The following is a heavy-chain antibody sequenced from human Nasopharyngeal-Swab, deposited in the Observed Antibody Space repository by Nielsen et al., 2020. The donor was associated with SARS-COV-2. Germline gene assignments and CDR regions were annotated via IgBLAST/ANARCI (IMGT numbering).Heavy chain of an antibody. CDR3: ARLLWFGELPEGGMDV. V-gene: IGHV5-10-1*01. J-gene: IGHJ6*02. CDR2: IDPSDSYT. D-gene: IGHD3-10*01. Sequence: VESLKIPRQGSGYSFTSYWISRVRQMPGKGLEWMGRIDPSDSYTNYSPSFQGHVTISADKSISTAYLQWSSLKASDTTVYYCARLLWFGELPEGGMDVWGQGTTVTVSS. CDR1: GYSFTSYW.